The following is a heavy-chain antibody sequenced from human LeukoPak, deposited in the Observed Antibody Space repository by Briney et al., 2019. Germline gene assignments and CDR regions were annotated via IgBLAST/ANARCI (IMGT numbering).Heavy chain of an antibody. V-gene: IGHV4-39*07. CDR1: GGSISSSIYY. CDR3: ARDFVSDGSGSYYFPDAFDI. J-gene: IGHJ3*02. Sequence: SETLSLTCIVSGGSISSSIYYWAWVRQPPGKGLEWIGTVFYNGATQYSPSLRSRVTISIDTSTNQFSLKLTSVTAADTALYYCARDFVSDGSGSYYFPDAFDIWGQGTMVTVSS. D-gene: IGHD3-10*01. CDR2: VFYNGAT.